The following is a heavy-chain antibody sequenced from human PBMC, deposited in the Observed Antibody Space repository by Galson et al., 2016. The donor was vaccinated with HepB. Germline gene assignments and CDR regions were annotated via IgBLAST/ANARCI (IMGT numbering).Heavy chain of an antibody. Sequence: SVKVSCKASGYTFSNYGIGWVRQAPGQGLEWMGWISAYNGNTNYAEKVQDRVTMTTDTSTNTAYLELRSLRSGDTAVYYCARDLYDVWSGYRRYNWFDPWGQGTLVTVSS. D-gene: IGHD3-3*01. CDR1: GYTFSNYG. J-gene: IGHJ5*02. CDR2: ISAYNGNT. V-gene: IGHV1-18*01. CDR3: ARDLYDVWSGYRRYNWFDP.